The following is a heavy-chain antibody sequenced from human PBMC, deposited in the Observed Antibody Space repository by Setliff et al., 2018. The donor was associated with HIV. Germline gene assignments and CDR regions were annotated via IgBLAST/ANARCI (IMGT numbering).Heavy chain of an antibody. CDR1: GFIFSSYA. CDR3: ASSDGSGTLRISRY. CDR2: VRYDESNK. Sequence: GGSLRLSCAASGFIFSSYAMHWVRQAPGKGLEWVACVRYDESNKYYAESVKDRFTISRDNSKNTLYLQMGSLRTEDMAMYYCASSDGSGTLRISRYWGQGTLVTVSS. D-gene: IGHD3-10*01. J-gene: IGHJ4*02. V-gene: IGHV3-30*02.